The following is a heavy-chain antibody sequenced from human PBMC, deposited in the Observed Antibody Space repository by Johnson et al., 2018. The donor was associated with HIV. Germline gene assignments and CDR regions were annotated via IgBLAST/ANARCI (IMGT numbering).Heavy chain of an antibody. D-gene: IGHD2-21*01. CDR3: ARGGPFHAFDI. J-gene: IGHJ3*02. CDR1: GFTFTNYW. Sequence: VQLVESGGGLVQHGGSLRLSCAVSGFTFTNYWMHWVRQAPGKGLVWVSRVNNDGGDTIYADSVKGRFTISRDNAKNTLFLQMNSLRAEDTAMYFCARGGPFHAFDIWGHGTTVTVSS. V-gene: IGHV3-74*01. CDR2: VNNDGGDT.